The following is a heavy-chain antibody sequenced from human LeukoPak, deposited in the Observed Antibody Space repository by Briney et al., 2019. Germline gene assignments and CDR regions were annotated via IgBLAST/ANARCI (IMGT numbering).Heavy chain of an antibody. CDR3: ARRAGSTSGDAFDI. D-gene: IGHD2-2*01. Sequence: SETLSLTCTVSGGSISSSSYYWGWIRQPPGKGLEWIGSIYYSGSTYYNPSLKSRVTISVDTSKNQFSLKLSSVTAADTALYYCARRAGSTSGDAFDIWGQGTMVAVSS. CDR1: GGSISSSSYY. J-gene: IGHJ3*02. V-gene: IGHV4-39*07. CDR2: IYYSGST.